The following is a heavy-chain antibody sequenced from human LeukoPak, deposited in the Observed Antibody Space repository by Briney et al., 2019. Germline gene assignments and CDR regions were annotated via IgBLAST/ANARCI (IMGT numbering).Heavy chain of an antibody. V-gene: IGHV4-38-2*02. CDR3: ARHIRAGITMVRGVLDP. CDR1: GYSISSGHY. CDR2: MYHSGST. J-gene: IGHJ5*02. D-gene: IGHD3-10*01. Sequence: SETLSLTCTVSGYSISSGHYWGWIRQPPGKGLEWIGSMYHSGSTNYNPSLKSRVTISVDTSKNQFSLKLSSVTAADTAVYYWARHIRAGITMVRGVLDPWGQGTLVTVSS.